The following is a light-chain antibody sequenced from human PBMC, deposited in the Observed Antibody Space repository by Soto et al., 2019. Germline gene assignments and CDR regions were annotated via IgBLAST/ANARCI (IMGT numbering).Light chain of an antibody. CDR1: RGIDTY. J-gene: IGKJ4*01. CDR2: DAS. V-gene: IGKV3-11*01. Sequence: EIVLTQSPATLSLSPGERATLSCRASRGIDTYLAWYQQKRGQAPRLLIYDASNRTTGIPARFSGGGSGTDFTLSISSPETDDFAVYYCQQRSSWPLTFGGGTKVEIK. CDR3: QQRSSWPLT.